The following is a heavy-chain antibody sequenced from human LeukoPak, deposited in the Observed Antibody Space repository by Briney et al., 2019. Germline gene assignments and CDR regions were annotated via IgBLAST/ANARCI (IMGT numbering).Heavy chain of an antibody. J-gene: IGHJ5*02. D-gene: IGHD6-13*01. Sequence: SETLSLTCTVSGGSISSYYWSWIRQPPGKGLEWIGEINHSGSANYNPSLKSRVTISVDASKSQFSLRLSSVTAADTAVYYCARLTYSNNWYFRRGLDNWFDPWGQGTLVTVSS. CDR1: GGSISSYY. V-gene: IGHV4-34*01. CDR3: ARLTYSNNWYFRRGLDNWFDP. CDR2: INHSGSA.